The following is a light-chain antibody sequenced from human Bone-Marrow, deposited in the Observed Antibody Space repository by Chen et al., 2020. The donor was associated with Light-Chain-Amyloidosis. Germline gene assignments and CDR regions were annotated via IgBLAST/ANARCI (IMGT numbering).Light chain of an antibody. Sequence: SYVLTQPSSVSVAPGQTDTIACGGNNIGSTSVHWYQQTPGQAPLLVVYDDRDRPSGIPERLSGSNSGNTATLTISRVAAGDEADYYCQVWDRSSDRPVFGGGTKLTVL. CDR3: QVWDRSSDRPV. V-gene: IGLV3-21*02. J-gene: IGLJ3*02. CDR2: DDR. CDR1: NIGSTS.